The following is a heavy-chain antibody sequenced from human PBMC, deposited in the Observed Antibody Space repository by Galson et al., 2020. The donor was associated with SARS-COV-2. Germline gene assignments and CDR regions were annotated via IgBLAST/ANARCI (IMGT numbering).Heavy chain of an antibody. V-gene: IGHV4-4*02. CDR2: ISQSVTT. CDR3: ARDSGYCTDGVCYRDLYFDL. J-gene: IGHJ2*01. Sequence: SETLSLTCSVSGGSISNTDWWSWVRQPPGQGLEWIGEISQSVTTHYNPSLKSRVTISGDKSKNQISLKLSSVTAADTAVYYCARDSGYCTDGVCYRDLYFDLWGRGTLVTVSS. CDR1: GGSISNTDW. D-gene: IGHD2-8*01.